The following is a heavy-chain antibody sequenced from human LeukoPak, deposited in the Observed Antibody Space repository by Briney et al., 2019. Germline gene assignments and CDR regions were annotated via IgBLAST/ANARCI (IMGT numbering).Heavy chain of an antibody. J-gene: IGHJ4*02. V-gene: IGHV1-46*01. Sequence: GASVKVAGKASEDTFTRYYMHWVRQAPGQGLEWMGIINPSGGSTSYAQKFQGRVTMTRDTATSTVYMELSSLRSEHTAVYDCARVARDGPPYWGQGTLVTVPS. CDR1: EDTFTRYY. D-gene: IGHD5-24*01. CDR2: INPSGGST. CDR3: ARVARDGPPY.